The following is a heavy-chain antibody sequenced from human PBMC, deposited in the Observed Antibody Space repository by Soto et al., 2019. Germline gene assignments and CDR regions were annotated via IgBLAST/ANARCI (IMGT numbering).Heavy chain of an antibody. CDR2: IYYNGAT. J-gene: IGHJ1*01. Sequence: QVQLQESGPGLVKPSETLSLTCSVSGGPFSNYYWSWVRQSPGKGLEWIAFIYYNGATSYNPSLQRRAAITIDTSRNQFSLTVSSVTAADSAMYYGATTYGGSSGYFNHWGQGTRVTISS. V-gene: IGHV4-59*08. D-gene: IGHD1-26*01. CDR3: ATTYGGSSGYFNH. CDR1: GGPFSNYY.